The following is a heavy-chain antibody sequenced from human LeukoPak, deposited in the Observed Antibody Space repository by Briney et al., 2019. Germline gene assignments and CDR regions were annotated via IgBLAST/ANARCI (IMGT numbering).Heavy chain of an antibody. V-gene: IGHV4-59*01. D-gene: IGHD6-19*01. CDR2: IYYSGST. CDR1: GGSISSYY. J-gene: IGHJ5*02. CDR3: ARVGQQWLVAGWFDP. Sequence: SETLSLTCTVSGGSISSYYWSWIRQPPGKGLEWIGYIYYSGSTNYNPSLKSRVTISVDTSKNQFSLKLSSVTAADTAVYYCARVGQQWLVAGWFDPWGQGTPVTVSS.